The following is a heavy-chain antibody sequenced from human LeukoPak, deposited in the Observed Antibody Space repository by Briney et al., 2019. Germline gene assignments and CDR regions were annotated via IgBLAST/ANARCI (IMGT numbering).Heavy chain of an antibody. CDR3: AKGKECYDSSGYCPYFDY. D-gene: IGHD3-22*01. CDR2: ITSDGIST. V-gene: IGHV3-74*01. CDR1: GFTFSGTW. Sequence: GGSLRLSCAASGFTFSGTWMHWVRQPPGKGLVWVARITSDGISTTYADSVKGRFTISRDNSKNTLYLQMNSLRAEDTAVYYCAKGKECYDSSGYCPYFDYWGEGTLGTVSS. J-gene: IGHJ4*02.